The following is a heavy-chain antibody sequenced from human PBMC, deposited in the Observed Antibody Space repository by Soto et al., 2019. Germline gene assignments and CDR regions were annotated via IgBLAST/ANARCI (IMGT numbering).Heavy chain of an antibody. V-gene: IGHV4-39*01. J-gene: IGHJ5*02. D-gene: IGHD3-22*01. CDR1: GGSISSSSYY. CDR2: IYYSGST. Sequence: SETLSLTCTVSGGSISSSSYYWGWIRQPPGKGLEWIGSIYYSGSTYYNPSLKSRVTISVDTSKNQFSLKLSSVTAADTAVYYCARAATSGYPRWRWFDPWGQGTLVTVSS. CDR3: ARAATSGYPRWRWFDP.